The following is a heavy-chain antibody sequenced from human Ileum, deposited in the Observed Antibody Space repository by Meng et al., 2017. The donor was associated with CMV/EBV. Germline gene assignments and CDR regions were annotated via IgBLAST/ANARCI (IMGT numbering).Heavy chain of an antibody. V-gene: IGHV1-46*01. CDR1: TSYY. D-gene: IGHD2-15*01. CDR3: TKGATTSAQPWPARWFPCDY. Sequence: TSYYINGVRQAPGQGLQWMGVIDPDNESTAYAQKFEGRVTMTRDKSTSTVYMELSSLTSEDTAVYYCTKGATTSAQPWPARWFPCDYWGQGSLVTVSS. J-gene: IGHJ4*02. CDR2: IDPDNEST.